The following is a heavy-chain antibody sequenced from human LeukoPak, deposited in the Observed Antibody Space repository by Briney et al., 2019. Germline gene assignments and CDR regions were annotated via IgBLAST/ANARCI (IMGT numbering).Heavy chain of an antibody. CDR2: IISSSSHI. V-gene: IGHV3-21*01. J-gene: IGHJ4*02. CDR3: ARDAPNDCSSTSCPLDY. D-gene: IGHD2-2*01. Sequence: TGGSLSLSCAPSVFTLSRYRMNWVRPPTEKRLEWVSSIISSSSHIYHAHSVTGRFTISRDNAKTSLDLYMNSLRAEDPAVSYCARDAPNDCSSTSCPLDYGGQGTLVTVSS. CDR1: VFTLSRYR.